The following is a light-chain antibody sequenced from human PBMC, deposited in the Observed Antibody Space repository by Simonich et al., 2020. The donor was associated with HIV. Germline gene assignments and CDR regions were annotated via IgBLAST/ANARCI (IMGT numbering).Light chain of an antibody. V-gene: IGKV2D-29*02. CDR3: MQRIQLPLT. CDR1: SPVKSDEKDY. J-gene: IGKJ4*01. Sequence: SPVKSDEKDYLYWYLQTPDKYPQLQVYEVSNRFSGVPDRFSGSGSGTNFTLKISLVEAEDVGIYYCMQRIQLPLTVGGGTKVEIK. CDR2: EVS.